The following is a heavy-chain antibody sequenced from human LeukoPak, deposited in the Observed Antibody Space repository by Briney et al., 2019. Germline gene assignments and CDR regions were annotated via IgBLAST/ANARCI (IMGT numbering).Heavy chain of an antibody. Sequence: SQTLSLTCTVSGGSISSGSYYWSWIRQPAGKGLEWIGRIYTSGSTNYNPSLKSRVTISVDTSKNQFSLKLSSVTAADTAVYYCAREGHRYYYDYGDGFDIWGQGTKVTVSS. J-gene: IGHJ3*02. D-gene: IGHD3-22*01. V-gene: IGHV4-61*02. CDR3: AREGHRYYYDYGDGFDI. CDR2: IYTSGST. CDR1: GGSISSGSYY.